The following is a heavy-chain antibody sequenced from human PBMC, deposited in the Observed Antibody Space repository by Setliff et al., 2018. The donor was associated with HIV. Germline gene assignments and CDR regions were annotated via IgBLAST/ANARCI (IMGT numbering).Heavy chain of an antibody. CDR3: ATLFSSGWHFDY. V-gene: IGHV1-2*02. D-gene: IGHD6-19*01. CDR2: INPNSGGS. Sequence: ASVKVSCKASGYLFTGYYMHWVRQAPGQGLEWMGWINPNSGGSNFAQKFQGRVTMTRDTSISTAYMELSSLRSDDTAVYYCATLFSSGWHFDYWGQGTLVTVSS. J-gene: IGHJ4*02. CDR1: GYLFTGYY.